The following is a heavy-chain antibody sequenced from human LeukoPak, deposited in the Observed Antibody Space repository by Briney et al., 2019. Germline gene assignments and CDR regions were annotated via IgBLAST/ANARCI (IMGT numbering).Heavy chain of an antibody. J-gene: IGHJ5*02. V-gene: IGHV4-31*03. CDR3: ARAAARNNWFDP. CDR1: GGSISSGGYY. CDR2: IYYSGST. Sequence: SQTLSLTCTVSGGSISSGGYYWSWIRQHPGNGLEWIGYIYYSGSTYYNPSLKSRVTISVDTSKNQFSLKLSSVTAADTAVYYRARAAARNNWFDPWGQGTLVTVSS. D-gene: IGHD6-6*01.